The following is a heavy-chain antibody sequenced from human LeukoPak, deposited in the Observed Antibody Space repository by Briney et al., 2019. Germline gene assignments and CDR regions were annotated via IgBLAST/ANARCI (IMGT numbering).Heavy chain of an antibody. CDR3: VYSGSYRFDY. J-gene: IGHJ4*02. CDR2: ISPDGRAT. V-gene: IGHV3-74*01. CDR1: GFTFSNNW. Sequence: GGSLRLSCAASGFTFSNNWMHWVRQAPGKGLVWVSRISPDGRATTYADSVKGRFTISRDNARNTLYLQLNSLRADDTAVYYCVYSGSYRFDYWGQGNLVTVSS. D-gene: IGHD1-26*01.